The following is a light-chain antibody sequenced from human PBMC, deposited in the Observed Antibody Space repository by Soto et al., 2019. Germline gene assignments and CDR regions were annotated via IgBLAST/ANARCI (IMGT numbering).Light chain of an antibody. Sequence: DIVMTQSPLSLPATPGEPASISCRSSQSLLHSNGYNYLDWYLQKPGQSPQLLIYLGSNRASGVPDRFSGRRYGTDFTLKIRRGEAGDVGVYYCWQALQTFRFTCGPGIKVDIK. CDR2: LGS. CDR1: QSLLHSNGYNY. V-gene: IGKV2-28*01. CDR3: WQALQTFRFT. J-gene: IGKJ3*01.